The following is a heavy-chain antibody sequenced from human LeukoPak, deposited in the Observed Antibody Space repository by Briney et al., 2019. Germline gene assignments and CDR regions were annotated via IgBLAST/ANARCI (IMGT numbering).Heavy chain of an antibody. CDR1: GYSFTSYW. CDR2: IYPGDSVT. D-gene: IGHD3-9*01. Sequence: GESLKISCKGSGYSFTSYWIGWVRQMPGKGLEWMGIIYPGDSVTRYSPSFQGQVTVSADKSISTAYLQWSSLKASDTAMYYCARQRLRYFDDVFNIWAKGTMVTVS. CDR3: ARQRLRYFDDVFNI. V-gene: IGHV5-51*01. J-gene: IGHJ3*02.